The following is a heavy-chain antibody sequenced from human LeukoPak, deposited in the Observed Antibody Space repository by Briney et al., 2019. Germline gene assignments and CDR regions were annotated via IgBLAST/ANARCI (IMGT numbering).Heavy chain of an antibody. V-gene: IGHV3-21*01. J-gene: IGHJ5*02. CDR2: ISSSSSYI. Sequence: PGGSLRLSCAASGFTFSSYSMNWVRQAPGKGLEWVSSISSSSSYIYHADSVKGRFTISRDNAKNTLYLQMNSLRAEDTAVYYCARDPQVDPWGQGTLVTVSS. CDR1: GFTFSSYS. CDR3: ARDPQVDP.